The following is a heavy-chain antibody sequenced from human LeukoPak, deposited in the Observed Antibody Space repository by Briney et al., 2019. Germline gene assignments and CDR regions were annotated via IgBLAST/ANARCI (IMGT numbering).Heavy chain of an antibody. V-gene: IGHV3-21*06. J-gene: IGHJ5*02. D-gene: IGHD1-26*01. CDR2: ISSGGTFI. CDR1: GFTFSDYS. CDR3: ARGDGTMGPTA. Sequence: GGSLRLSCGASGFTFSDYSMNWVRQAPGKGLEWVSFISSGGTFIFYGDSVRGRLTISRDNFNNSLFLQMNSLRVEDTALYYCARGDGTMGPTAWGQGTLVTVSS.